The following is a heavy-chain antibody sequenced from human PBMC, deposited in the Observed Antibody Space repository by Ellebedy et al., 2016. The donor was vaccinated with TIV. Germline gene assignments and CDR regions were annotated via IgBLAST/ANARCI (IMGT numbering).Heavy chain of an antibody. CDR2: IVTAGDT. CDR3: ARESVAGDFDY. CDR1: GFTFSDSD. V-gene: IGHV3-13*04. J-gene: IGHJ4*02. Sequence: GESLKISXAASGFTFSDSDMHWVRQATGKGLELVSSIVTAGDTYYSGSVKGRFTISRENAKKSLYLQMNSLRAGDTAVYYCARESVAGDFDYWGQGTLVTVSS. D-gene: IGHD6-19*01.